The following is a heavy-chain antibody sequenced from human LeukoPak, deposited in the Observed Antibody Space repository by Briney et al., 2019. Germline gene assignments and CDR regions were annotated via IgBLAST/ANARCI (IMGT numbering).Heavy chain of an antibody. V-gene: IGHV6-1*01. D-gene: IGHD6-19*01. CDR1: GDSVSINSAA. Sequence: SQTLSLTCAISGDSVSINSAAWNWIRQSPSRGLEWLGRTYQRSKWYNDYAVSVKSRITINPDISKNQFSLQLNSVTPEETAVYYCARSPSPYSSGWYFDYWGQGTLVTVSS. J-gene: IGHJ4*02. CDR3: ARSPSPYSSGWYFDY. CDR2: TYQRSKWYN.